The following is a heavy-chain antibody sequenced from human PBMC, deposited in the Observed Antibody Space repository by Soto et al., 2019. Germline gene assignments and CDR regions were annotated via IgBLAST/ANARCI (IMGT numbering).Heavy chain of an antibody. D-gene: IGHD3-3*01. V-gene: IGHV1-69*01. CDR3: AAVWSGYYGRGYYFDY. J-gene: IGHJ4*02. Sequence: QEQLVQSGAEVKKPGSSVKVSCKASGGTSSSFAISWVRQAPGQGLEWMGGIIPMFGTTKYAQKFQGRLTITADESTFTAYMELTSLRSEDTAVYFCAAVWSGYYGRGYYFDYWGQGNLVTVSS. CDR2: IIPMFGTT. CDR1: GGTSSSFA.